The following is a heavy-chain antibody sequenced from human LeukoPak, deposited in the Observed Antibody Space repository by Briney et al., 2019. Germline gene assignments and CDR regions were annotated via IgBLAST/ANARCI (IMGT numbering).Heavy chain of an antibody. CDR3: ARQSPLDLYFDY. V-gene: IGHV3-33*01. CDR1: GSTFSNYA. CDR2: IWYDGSNK. Sequence: PGGSLRLSCAASGSTFSNYAMHWVRQAPGKGLEWVAVIWYDGSNKFYADSAKGRFTVSRDNSKNTLYLQMTSLRAEDTAVFYCARQSPLDLYFDYWGQGTLVTVSS. D-gene: IGHD1-1*01. J-gene: IGHJ4*02.